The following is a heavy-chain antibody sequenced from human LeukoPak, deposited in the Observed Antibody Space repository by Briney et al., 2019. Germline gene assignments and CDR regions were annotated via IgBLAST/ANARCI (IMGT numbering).Heavy chain of an antibody. D-gene: IGHD5-12*01. CDR1: GGSIRNNNYY. V-gene: IGHV4-39*01. CDR3: GRPNVDIVLAPLYWFFDV. CDR2: IYYSATT. Sequence: PSETLSLTCTVSGGSIRNNNYYWAWIRPPPGKGLEWIGSIYYSATTYYNPSLKSRVTISVDTSKNQFSLKLTSVTAADTAVYYGGRPNVDIVLAPLYWFFDVGGGGTQVTVP. J-gene: IGHJ2*01.